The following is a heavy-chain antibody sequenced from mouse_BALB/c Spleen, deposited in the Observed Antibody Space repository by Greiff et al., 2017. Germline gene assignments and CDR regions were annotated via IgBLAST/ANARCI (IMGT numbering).Heavy chain of an antibody. J-gene: IGHJ4*01. D-gene: IGHD2-4*01. CDR1: GFSLTSYG. V-gene: IGHV2-9*02. CDR3: ARYRDLSDYVHYYAMDY. CDR2: IWAGGST. Sequence: VKVVESGPGLVAPSQSLSITCTVSGFSLTSYGVHWVRQPPGKGLEWLGVIWAGGSTNYNSAVMSRLSISKDNSKSQVFLTMNSLQTDDTAMYYCARYRDLSDYVHYYAMDYWGQGTSVTVSS.